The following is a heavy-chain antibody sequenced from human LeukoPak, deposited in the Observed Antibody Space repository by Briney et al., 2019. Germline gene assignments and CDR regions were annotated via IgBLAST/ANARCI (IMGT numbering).Heavy chain of an antibody. Sequence: ASVKVSCKASDYTFTSYGISWVRQAPGQGLEWMGWISAYNGNTNYAQKLQGRVTMTTDTSTSTAYMELRSLRSDDTAVYYCARVGVATLPWYYFDYWGQGTLVTASS. CDR2: ISAYNGNT. D-gene: IGHD5-12*01. CDR3: ARVGVATLPWYYFDY. J-gene: IGHJ4*02. CDR1: DYTFTSYG. V-gene: IGHV1-18*01.